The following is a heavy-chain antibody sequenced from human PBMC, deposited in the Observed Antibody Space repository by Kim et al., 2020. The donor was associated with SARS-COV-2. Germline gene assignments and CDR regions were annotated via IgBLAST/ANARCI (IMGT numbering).Heavy chain of an antibody. CDR2: ISFDGTNK. D-gene: IGHD3-16*01. Sequence: GGSLRLSCAASGFTFNIYAMHWVRQAPGKGLEWVAVISFDGTNKYYADSVKGRFTISRDNSKKTVYLQMDSLRAEDTAVYYCARRFGGNYLNLFDPWG. J-gene: IGHJ5*02. CDR3: ARRFGGNYLNLFDP. CDR1: GFTFNIYA. V-gene: IGHV3-30*03.